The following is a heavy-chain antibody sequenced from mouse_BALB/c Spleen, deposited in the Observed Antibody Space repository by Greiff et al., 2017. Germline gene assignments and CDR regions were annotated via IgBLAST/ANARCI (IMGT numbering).Heavy chain of an antibody. D-gene: IGHD2-4*01. Sequence: EVQGVESGGGLVQPGGSRKLSCAASGFTFSSFGMHWVRQAPEKGLEWVAYISSGSSTIYYADTVKGRFTISRDNPKNTLFLQMTSLRSEDTAMYYCASYDYGGGTYWGQGTLVTVSA. CDR2: ISSGSSTI. J-gene: IGHJ3*01. CDR3: ASYDYGGGTY. CDR1: GFTFSSFG. V-gene: IGHV5-17*02.